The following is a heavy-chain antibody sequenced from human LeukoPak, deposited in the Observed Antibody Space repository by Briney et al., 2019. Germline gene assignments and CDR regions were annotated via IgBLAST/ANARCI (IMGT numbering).Heavy chain of an antibody. Sequence: GGSLRLSCVASGFPFSSYWMTWVRQAPGKGLEWVSAISGSGGSTYYADSVKGRFTISRDNSKNTLYLQMNSLRAEDTAVYYCAKMDLINRRGYFDYWGQGTLVTVSS. V-gene: IGHV3-23*01. CDR1: GFPFSSYW. CDR3: AKMDLINRRGYFDY. CDR2: ISGSGGST. D-gene: IGHD1-14*01. J-gene: IGHJ4*02.